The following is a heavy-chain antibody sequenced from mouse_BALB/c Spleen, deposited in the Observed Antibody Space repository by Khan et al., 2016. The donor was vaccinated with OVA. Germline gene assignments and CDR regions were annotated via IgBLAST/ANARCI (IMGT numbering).Heavy chain of an antibody. V-gene: IGHV3-2*02. CDR2: ISYSGRT. D-gene: IGHD1-1*01. CDR3: ARAVTITTVVATDFDY. J-gene: IGHJ2*01. CDR1: GYSITSDYA. Sequence: EVQLQESGPGLVKPSQSLSLTCTVTGYSITSDYAWNWIRQFPGNKLEWMGYISYSGRTSYNPSLKSRTSLTRDTSKNQFFLQLNSVTTEDTATYYCARAVTITTVVATDFDYWGQGTTLTVSS.